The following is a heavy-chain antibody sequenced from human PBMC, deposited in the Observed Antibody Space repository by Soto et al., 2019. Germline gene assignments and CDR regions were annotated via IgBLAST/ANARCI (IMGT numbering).Heavy chain of an antibody. J-gene: IGHJ6*03. CDR2: IKQDGSEK. CDR1: GFTCSSYW. Sequence: EVQLVESGGGLVQPGGSLRLSCAASGFTCSSYWMSWVRQAPGKGLEWVANIKQDGSEKYYVDSVKGRFTISRDNAKNSLYLQMNSLRAEDTAVYYCARVLYCSGGSCYGYYYYMDIWGKGTTVTVSS. CDR3: ARVLYCSGGSCYGYYYYMDI. D-gene: IGHD2-15*01. V-gene: IGHV3-7*01.